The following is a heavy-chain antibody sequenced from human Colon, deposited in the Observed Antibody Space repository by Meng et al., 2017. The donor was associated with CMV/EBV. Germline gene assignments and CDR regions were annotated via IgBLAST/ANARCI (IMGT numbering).Heavy chain of an antibody. V-gene: IGHV2-5*02. D-gene: IGHD2-21*01. CDR2: IFWDGDK. J-gene: IGHJ4*02. Sequence: FSGFSLRTGGVAVGWIRQPPGKALEWLALIFWDGDKRYRPSLKNRLTISKDTSTNQVVLMMTNMNPVDTATYYCAHRVRGGGDYFDFWGQGTLVTVSS. CDR3: AHRVRGGGDYFDF. CDR1: GFSLRTGGVA.